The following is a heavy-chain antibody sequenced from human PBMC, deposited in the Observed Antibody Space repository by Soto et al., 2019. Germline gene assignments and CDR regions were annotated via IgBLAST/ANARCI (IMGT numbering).Heavy chain of an antibody. CDR3: ASSGWPPLGAFDI. J-gene: IGHJ3*02. CDR1: GGTFSSYA. D-gene: IGHD6-19*01. Sequence: GAAVKVSFKASGGTFSSYAISWVRQAPGQGLEWMGGIIPIFGTANYAQKFQGRVTITADESTSTAYMELSSLRSEDTAVYYCASSGWPPLGAFDIWGQGTMVTVSS. CDR2: IIPIFGTA. V-gene: IGHV1-69*13.